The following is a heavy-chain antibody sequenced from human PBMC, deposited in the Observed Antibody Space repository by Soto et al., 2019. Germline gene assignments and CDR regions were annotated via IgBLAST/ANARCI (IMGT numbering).Heavy chain of an antibody. V-gene: IGHV4-59*01. Sequence: SETLSLTCTVSGGSISNYYWNWIRQSPGKGLEWIGYIYYSGSTNYNPSLKSRVTISVDTSKNQFSLKLSSVTAADTAVYYCARDYYYGSGSYKSNWLDPWGQGTLVTVSS. CDR3: ARDYYYGSGSYKSNWLDP. CDR2: IYYSGST. J-gene: IGHJ5*02. CDR1: GGSISNYY. D-gene: IGHD3-10*01.